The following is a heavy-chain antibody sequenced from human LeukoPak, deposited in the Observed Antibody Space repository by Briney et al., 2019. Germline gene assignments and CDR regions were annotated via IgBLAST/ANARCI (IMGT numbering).Heavy chain of an antibody. CDR2: INQDGSQT. J-gene: IGHJ4*02. Sequence: GSLRLSCTASGLAFSDYWMSWVRQAPGKGLEWLANINQDGSQTSYVDSVRGRFTVSRDNARNSLYLQMNSLRADDTAVYYCARDSSPRYSGYDWVYWGRGTLVTVSS. D-gene: IGHD5-12*01. CDR1: GLAFSDYW. CDR3: ARDSSPRYSGYDWVY. V-gene: IGHV3-7*01.